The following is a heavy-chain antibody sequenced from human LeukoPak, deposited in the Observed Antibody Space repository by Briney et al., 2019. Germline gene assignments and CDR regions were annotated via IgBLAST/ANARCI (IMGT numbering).Heavy chain of an antibody. CDR2: VNPDSGNT. J-gene: IGHJ4*02. V-gene: IGHV1-8*01. CDR3: ARGFSIDYNKEFDY. CDR1: GYAFATYD. D-gene: IGHD4-11*01. Sequence: ASVKVSCKASGYAFATYDINWVRQANGRGLDWMGWVNPDSGNTGYAQKFQGRVTMTRDTSINTAYVELSSLTSEDTAVYYCARGFSIDYNKEFDYWGQGTLVTVSS.